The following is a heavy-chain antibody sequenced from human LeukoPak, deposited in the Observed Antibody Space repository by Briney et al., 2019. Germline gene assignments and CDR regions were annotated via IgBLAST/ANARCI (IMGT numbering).Heavy chain of an antibody. V-gene: IGHV4-61*08. CDR1: GGSISSGGYY. CDR3: ARDTVTTFLRYFYYYMDV. J-gene: IGHJ6*03. CDR2: MYPSGST. D-gene: IGHD4-11*01. Sequence: PSETLSLTCTVSGGSISSGGYYWSWIRQPPGKGPEWIGRMYPSGSTNYNPSLKSRVTMSVDTSKKQFTLNMSSVTAADTAVYYCARDTVTTFLRYFYYYMDVWGKGTSVTVSS.